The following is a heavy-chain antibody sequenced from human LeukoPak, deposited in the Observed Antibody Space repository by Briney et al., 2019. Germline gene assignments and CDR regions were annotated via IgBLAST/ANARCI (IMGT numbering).Heavy chain of an antibody. CDR3: ARGGEMGIPQYPDY. D-gene: IGHD5-24*01. CDR1: GFTFSSYE. CDR2: ISSSGSTI. V-gene: IGHV3-48*03. Sequence: GGSLRLSCAASGFTFSSYEMNWVRQAPGKGLEWVSYISSSGSTIYYADSVKGRFTISRDNAKDSLYLQMNSLRAEDTAVYYCARGGEMGIPQYPDYWGQGTLVTVSS. J-gene: IGHJ4*02.